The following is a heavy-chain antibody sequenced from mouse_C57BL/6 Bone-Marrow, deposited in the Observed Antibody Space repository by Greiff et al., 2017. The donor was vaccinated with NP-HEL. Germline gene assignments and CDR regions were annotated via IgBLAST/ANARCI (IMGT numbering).Heavy chain of an antibody. CDR2: IWTGGGT. J-gene: IGHJ4*01. Sequence: VQGVESGPGLVAPSQSLSITCTVSGFSLTSYAISWVRQPPGKGLEWLGVIWTGGGTNYNSALKSRLSISKDNSKSQVFLKMNSLQTDDTARYYCARSIYYDYGSAMDYWGQGTSVTVSS. V-gene: IGHV2-9-1*01. CDR3: ARSIYYDYGSAMDY. D-gene: IGHD2-4*01. CDR1: GFSLTSYA.